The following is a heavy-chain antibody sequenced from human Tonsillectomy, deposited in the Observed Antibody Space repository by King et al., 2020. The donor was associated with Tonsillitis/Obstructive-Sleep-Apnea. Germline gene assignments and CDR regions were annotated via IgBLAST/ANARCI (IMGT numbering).Heavy chain of an antibody. CDR3: AREITPDAFDI. V-gene: IGHV4-34*01. Sequence: VQLQQWGAGLLKPSETLSLTCAVYGGSFSGYYWSWIRQPPGKGLEWIGEIDHTGSTNYNPSLKSRVTISADTSKTHFSLKLSSVTAADTAVYYCAREITPDAFDIWGQGKMVTVSS. CDR1: GGSFSGYY. D-gene: IGHD3-16*01. CDR2: IDHTGST. J-gene: IGHJ3*02.